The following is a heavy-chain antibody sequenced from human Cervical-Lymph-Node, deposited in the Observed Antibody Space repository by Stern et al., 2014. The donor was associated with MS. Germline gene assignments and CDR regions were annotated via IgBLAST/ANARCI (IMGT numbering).Heavy chain of an antibody. CDR1: GFTVSSNY. V-gene: IGHV3-66*01. CDR2: IYSGGST. D-gene: IGHD3-10*01. Sequence: EVQLLESGGGLVQPGGSLRLSCAASGFTVSSNYMSWVRQAPGKGLEWGSVIYSGGSTYDADSVKGRFTISRDNSRNTLYLQMNSLRAEDTAVYYCARARYYGSGSYWTYYFDYWGQGTLVTVSS. J-gene: IGHJ4*02. CDR3: ARARYYGSGSYWTYYFDY.